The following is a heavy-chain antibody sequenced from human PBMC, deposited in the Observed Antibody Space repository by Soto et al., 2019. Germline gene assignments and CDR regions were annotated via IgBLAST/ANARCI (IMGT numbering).Heavy chain of an antibody. Sequence: QVQLVQSGAEVKKPGSSVKVSCKASGCTFSSYTISWVRQAPGQGLEWMGRIIPILGIANYAQKYQGRVTITADKATSTAYMELSSLRSEDTAVYYCARVDSGYDFDYWGQGTLVTVSS. CDR2: IIPILGIA. CDR3: ARVDSGYDFDY. J-gene: IGHJ4*02. CDR1: GCTFSSYT. D-gene: IGHD5-12*01. V-gene: IGHV1-69*02.